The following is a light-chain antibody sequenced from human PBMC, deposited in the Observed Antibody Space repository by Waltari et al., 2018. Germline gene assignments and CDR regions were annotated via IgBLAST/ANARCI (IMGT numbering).Light chain of an antibody. J-gene: IGKJ1*01. CDR1: QSVSSN. Sequence: EIVMTQSPATLSVSPGERATLSCRASQSVSSNLAWYQQKPGQAPRLLIYGASTRATGIPARCSGSGSGTEFTLTISITQSEDFAVYYGQQYNNWPRTFGQGTKVEIK. CDR3: QQYNNWPRT. V-gene: IGKV3-15*01. CDR2: GAS.